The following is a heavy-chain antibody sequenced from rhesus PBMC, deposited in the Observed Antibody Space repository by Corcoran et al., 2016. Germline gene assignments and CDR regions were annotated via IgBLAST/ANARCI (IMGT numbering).Heavy chain of an antibody. CDR3: AGEFTWLELRLDYGLDS. J-gene: IGHJ6*01. CDR2: ISGSGGGT. Sequence: QLQLQESGPGLVKPSETLSVTCAVSGGSISSSYWSWIRQSPGKGLEWLGRISGSGGGTDYNPSLRSRVTSSTDTSKNQFSLKLSSVTAADTAVYYCAGEFTWLELRLDYGLDSWGQGVVVTVSS. V-gene: IGHV4-173*01. CDR1: GGSISSSY. D-gene: IGHD1-1*01.